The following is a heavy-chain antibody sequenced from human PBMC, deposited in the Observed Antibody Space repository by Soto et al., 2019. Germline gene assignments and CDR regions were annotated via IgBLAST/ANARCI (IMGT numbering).Heavy chain of an antibody. V-gene: IGHV3-23*01. J-gene: IGHJ4*02. CDR2: ISATGGTT. CDR1: GFTFSDYA. Sequence: EVHLSESGGGVVQPGGSLRLSCVVSGFTFSDYAMDWVRQAPGKGLEWVSEISATGGTTNYADSVKGRYTISRDNSNNALYLQLTNLRAEDTPMFYCAKASSAWYGSKNYYFDSWGQGALVTVSS. CDR3: AKASSAWYGSKNYYFDS. D-gene: IGHD6-19*01.